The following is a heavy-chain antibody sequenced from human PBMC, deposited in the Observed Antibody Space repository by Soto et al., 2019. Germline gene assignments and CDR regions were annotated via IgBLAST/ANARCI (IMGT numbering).Heavy chain of an antibody. J-gene: IGHJ6*02. D-gene: IGHD5-18*01. Sequence: QVQLVQSGAEMRKPGSSLRVSCKASGGIFSDYAFSWVRQAPGQGLEWMGGIVPRFGSPNYAQKFGGRVTISADTSTSTVYMEMSSLRFDDTAVYFCVRDRIQLRLGKYSFNGMDVWGQGTTITVSS. CDR3: VRDRIQLRLGKYSFNGMDV. CDR2: IVPRFGSP. V-gene: IGHV1-69*06. CDR1: GGIFSDYA.